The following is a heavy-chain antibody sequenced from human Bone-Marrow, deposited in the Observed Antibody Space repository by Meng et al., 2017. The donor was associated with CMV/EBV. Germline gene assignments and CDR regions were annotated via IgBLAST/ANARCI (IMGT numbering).Heavy chain of an antibody. CDR1: GFTVSSNY. CDR2: IYSGGST. CDR3: ARVAGSGSYYGYFDY. V-gene: IGHV3-66*01. D-gene: IGHD1-26*01. J-gene: IGHJ4*02. Sequence: EVQLVESGGGLVQPGGSVSLSCAASGFTVSSNYMSWVRQAPGKGLEWVSVIYSGGSTYYADSVKGRFTISRDNSKNTLYLQMNSLRAEDTAVYYCARVAGSGSYYGYFDYWGQGPLGTVVS.